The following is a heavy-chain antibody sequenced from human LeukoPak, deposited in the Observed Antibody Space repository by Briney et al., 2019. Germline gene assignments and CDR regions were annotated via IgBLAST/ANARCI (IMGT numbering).Heavy chain of an antibody. V-gene: IGHV3-43*02. Sequence: GGSLRLSCAASGFTFYDYAMHWVRHAPGKGLEWVSLISGDGGSTYYADSVKGRFTISRDNSKNTLYLQMNSLRAEDTAVYYCARDAPRPGYWGQGTLVTVSS. J-gene: IGHJ4*02. CDR2: ISGDGGST. CDR3: ARDAPRPGY. D-gene: IGHD6-6*01. CDR1: GFTFYDYA.